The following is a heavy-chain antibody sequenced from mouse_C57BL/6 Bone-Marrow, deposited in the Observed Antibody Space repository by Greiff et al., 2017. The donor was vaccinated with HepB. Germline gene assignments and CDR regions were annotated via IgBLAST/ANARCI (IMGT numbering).Heavy chain of an antibody. Sequence: QVQLKQSGPELVKPGASVTISCKASGYTFTDYYINWVKQRSGRGLVWIGWFFPGSGSTYYNEKFKGKATLTVDKSSSTAYMLLSSLTSEDSAVYCCASTEPFAYWGQGTPVTVSA. CDR1: GYTFTDYY. D-gene: IGHD4-1*02. J-gene: IGHJ3*01. CDR3: ASTEPFAY. CDR2: FFPGSGST. V-gene: IGHV1-75*01.